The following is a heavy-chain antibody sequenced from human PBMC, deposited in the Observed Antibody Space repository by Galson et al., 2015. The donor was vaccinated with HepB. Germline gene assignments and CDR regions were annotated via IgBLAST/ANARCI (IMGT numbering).Heavy chain of an antibody. CDR2: ISSDGSDK. Sequence: SLRLSCAASGFTFSSYGMHWVRQAPGKGLEWMTVISSDGSDKYYANSVKGRFTISRDNSKKTLYLQMSSLRAEDTAVYYCAKPATMPLSAPGLWGQGTLVTVSS. CDR1: GFTFSSYG. V-gene: IGHV3-30*18. CDR3: AKPATMPLSAPGL. J-gene: IGHJ4*02. D-gene: IGHD2-2*01.